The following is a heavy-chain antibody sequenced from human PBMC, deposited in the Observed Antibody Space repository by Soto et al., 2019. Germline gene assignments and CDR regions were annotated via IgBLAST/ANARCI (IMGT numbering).Heavy chain of an antibody. CDR1: GASLNDYY. CDR2: INPTGGVT. Sequence: QLQLVQSGAEVRKPGASVTVSCRPSGASLNDYYIHWVRQAPGQGLEWMGWINPTGGVTKYAQKLQGWVSMTRDKPIRTVSMQLSRLRSDDTAVYYCARESGGATATLDYYCFYMDVWGTGTTVTVSS. CDR3: ARESGGATATLDYYCFYMDV. V-gene: IGHV1-2*04. J-gene: IGHJ6*03. D-gene: IGHD5-12*01.